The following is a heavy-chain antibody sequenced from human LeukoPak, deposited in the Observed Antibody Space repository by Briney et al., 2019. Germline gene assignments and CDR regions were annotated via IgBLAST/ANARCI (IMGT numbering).Heavy chain of an antibody. CDR3: AMAPVIAAAGTPPSDY. CDR1: GGTFSSYA. J-gene: IGHJ4*02. CDR2: IIPIFGTA. Sequence: SVKVSCKASGGTFSSYAISWVRQAPGQGLEWMGGIIPIFGTANYAQKFQGRVTITADKSTSTAYMELSSLRSEDTAVYYCAMAPVIAAAGTPPSDYWGQGTLVTVSS. D-gene: IGHD6-13*01. V-gene: IGHV1-69*06.